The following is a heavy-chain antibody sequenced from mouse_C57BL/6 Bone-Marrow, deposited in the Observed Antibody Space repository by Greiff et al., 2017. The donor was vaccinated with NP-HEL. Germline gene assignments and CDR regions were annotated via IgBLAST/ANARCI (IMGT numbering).Heavy chain of an antibody. V-gene: IGHV1-22*01. Sequence: EVQLQESGPELVKPGASVKMSCKASGYTFTDYNMHWVKQSHGKSLEWIGYINPNNGGTSYNQKFKGKATLTVNKSSSTAYMELRSLTSEDSAVYYCARLGIWSSSYAMDYWGQGTSVTVSS. D-gene: IGHD1-1*01. CDR3: ARLGIWSSSYAMDY. J-gene: IGHJ4*01. CDR1: GYTFTDYN. CDR2: INPNNGGT.